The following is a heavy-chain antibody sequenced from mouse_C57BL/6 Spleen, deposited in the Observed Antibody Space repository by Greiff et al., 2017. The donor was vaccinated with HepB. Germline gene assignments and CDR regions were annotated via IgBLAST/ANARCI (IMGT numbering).Heavy chain of an antibody. CDR1: GYTFTSYW. V-gene: IGHV1-69*01. D-gene: IGHD1-1*01. CDR3: ARSHYYGSSQAWFAY. Sequence: VQLQQSGAELVMPGASVKLSCKASGYTFTSYWMHWVKQRPGQGLEWIGEIDPSDSYTNYNQKFKGKSTLTVDKSSSTAYMQLSSLTSEDSAVYYCARSHYYGSSQAWFAYWGQGTLVTVSA. CDR2: IDPSDSYT. J-gene: IGHJ3*01.